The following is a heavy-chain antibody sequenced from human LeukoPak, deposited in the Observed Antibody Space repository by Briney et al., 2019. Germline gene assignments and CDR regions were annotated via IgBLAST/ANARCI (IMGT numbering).Heavy chain of an antibody. J-gene: IGHJ4*02. D-gene: IGHD3-10*01. Sequence: PGGSLRLSCAASGFTFSTYAMNWVRQAPGKGLQWVSLITGDGGGTYHADSVKGRFTISRDNSKNSLYLQMNSLKTEDTALYFCAKDKYYGTGTYRELDYWGQGTLVTVSS. CDR2: ITGDGGGT. CDR3: AKDKYYGTGTYRELDY. V-gene: IGHV3-43*02. CDR1: GFTFSTYA.